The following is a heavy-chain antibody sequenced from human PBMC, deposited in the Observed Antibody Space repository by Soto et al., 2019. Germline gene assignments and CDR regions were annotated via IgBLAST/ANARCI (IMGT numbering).Heavy chain of an antibody. J-gene: IGHJ4*02. CDR3: ATSYTSSSPLES. CDR2: IYPGDSDT. D-gene: IGHD6-6*01. Sequence: PGESLKISCKGSGYSFASYWIGWVRQMPGKGLEWMGIIYPGDSDTRYSPSFQGQVTISAVKSINTAYLQWSSLKASVTAMFYCATSYTSSSPLESWGQGTLVNVAS. CDR1: GYSFASYW. V-gene: IGHV5-51*01.